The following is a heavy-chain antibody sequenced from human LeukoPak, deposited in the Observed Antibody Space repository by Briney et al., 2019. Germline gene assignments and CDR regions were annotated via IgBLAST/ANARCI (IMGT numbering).Heavy chain of an antibody. Sequence: ASVKVSCKPSGYTFTDYFIHWVRQAPGQGLEWMGWINPNSGGTDYAQKFQGRVTITRDTSISTAYMELNRLRSDDTAVYYCARGRYNWNDIEYFDYWGQGTLVTVSS. CDR3: ARGRYNWNDIEYFDY. J-gene: IGHJ4*02. V-gene: IGHV1-2*02. CDR2: INPNSGGT. CDR1: GYTFTDYF. D-gene: IGHD1-20*01.